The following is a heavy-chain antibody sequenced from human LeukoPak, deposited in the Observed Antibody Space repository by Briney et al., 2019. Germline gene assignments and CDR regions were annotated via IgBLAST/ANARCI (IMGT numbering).Heavy chain of an antibody. CDR3: ARDSVVVVAATIDY. CDR1: GYTFTSYG. J-gene: IGHJ4*02. V-gene: IGHV1-18*01. CDR2: ISAYNGNT. D-gene: IGHD2-15*01. Sequence: ASVKVSCKASGYTFTSYGISWVRQAPGQGVEWMGWISAYNGNTNYAQKLQGRVTMTTDTSTSTAYMELRSLRSDDTAVYYCARDSVVVVAATIDYWGQGTLVTVSS.